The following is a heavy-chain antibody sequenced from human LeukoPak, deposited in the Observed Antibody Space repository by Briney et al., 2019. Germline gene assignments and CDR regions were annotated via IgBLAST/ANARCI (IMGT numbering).Heavy chain of an antibody. CDR3: ARSGVGAIDAFDI. Sequence: ASVKVSCKASGGTFSSYAISWVRQAPGQGLEWMGGIIPIFGTANYAQKFQGRVTITADKSTSTAYMELSSLRSEDTAVYYCARSGVGAIDAFDIWGQGTMVTVSS. V-gene: IGHV1-69*06. D-gene: IGHD1-26*01. J-gene: IGHJ3*02. CDR1: GGTFSSYA. CDR2: IIPIFGTA.